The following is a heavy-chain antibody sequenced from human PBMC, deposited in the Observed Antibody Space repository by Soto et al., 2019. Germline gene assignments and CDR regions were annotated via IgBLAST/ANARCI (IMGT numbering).Heavy chain of an antibody. CDR3: ARDSGKYLWYFDL. Sequence: EVQLVESGGGLIQPGGSLRLSCAASGFTVSSNFMSWVRQAPGKGLEWVSIIFSAGSTNYADSVRGRFTISRDNSKNTLYLQMNSLRVEDTAVYYCARDSGKYLWYFDLWGRGTLVTVSS. CDR2: IFSAGST. V-gene: IGHV3-53*01. J-gene: IGHJ2*01. D-gene: IGHD2-15*01. CDR1: GFTVSSNF.